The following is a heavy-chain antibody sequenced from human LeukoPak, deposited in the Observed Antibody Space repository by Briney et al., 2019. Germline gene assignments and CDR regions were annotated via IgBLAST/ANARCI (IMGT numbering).Heavy chain of an antibody. CDR3: ARAPQYCSSTSCYAYYFDY. CDR1: GFTFSSYS. J-gene: IGHJ4*02. D-gene: IGHD2-2*01. CDR2: ISSSSSYI. V-gene: IGHV3-21*01. Sequence: GGSLRLSCAASGFTFSSYSMNWVRQAPGKGLEWVSSISSSSSYIYYADSVKGRFTISRDNAKNSLYLKMNSLRAEDTAVYYCARAPQYCSSTSCYAYYFDYWGQGTLVTVSS.